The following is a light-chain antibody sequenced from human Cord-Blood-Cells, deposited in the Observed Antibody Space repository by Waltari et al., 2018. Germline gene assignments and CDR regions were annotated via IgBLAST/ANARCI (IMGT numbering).Light chain of an antibody. CDR3: QQRSNWPGLT. Sequence: EIVLTQSPATLSLSPWERATLSCRASQSVSSYLAWYQQKPGQAPRLLIYDASNRATGIPARFSGSGAGTDFTLTISSLEPEDFAVYYCQQRSNWPGLTFGGGTKVEIK. CDR1: QSVSSY. CDR2: DAS. V-gene: IGKV3-11*01. J-gene: IGKJ4*01.